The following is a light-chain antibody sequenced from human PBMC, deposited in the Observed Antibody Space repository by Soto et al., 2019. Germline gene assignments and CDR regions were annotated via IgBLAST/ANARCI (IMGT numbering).Light chain of an antibody. J-gene: IGKJ5*01. CDR1: QGVSSH. Sequence: IQLTQFPSSLSASVGDRVTITCRASQGVSSHLAWHQQKPGKAPKLLIYEVSTLQSGVPSRFSGSVSGTDFTLTISSLQPEDFATYYCHRLNGYLITFGQGTRLEIK. CDR3: HRLNGYLIT. V-gene: IGKV1-9*01. CDR2: EVS.